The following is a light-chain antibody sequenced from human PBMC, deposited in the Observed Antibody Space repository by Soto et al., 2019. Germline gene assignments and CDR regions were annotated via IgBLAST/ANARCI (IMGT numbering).Light chain of an antibody. CDR3: QQYGSSGT. CDR2: AAS. Sequence: DIQRTQSLSSLSVSVGERVTITCRLIHSISNDLGWSQQKPGNAPKRLIYAASSLQSGVPSRFSGSGSGTDFTPTISRLAREDFAVYYCQQYGSSGTFGQGTKVDIK. V-gene: IGKV1-17*01. J-gene: IGKJ1*01. CDR1: HSISND.